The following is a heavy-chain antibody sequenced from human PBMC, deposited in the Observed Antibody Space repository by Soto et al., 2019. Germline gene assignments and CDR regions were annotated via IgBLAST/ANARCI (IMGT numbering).Heavy chain of an antibody. D-gene: IGHD6-13*01. CDR3: ARAGYSSSWYSGVMDY. CDR2: IWYDGSNK. V-gene: IGHV3-33*01. Sequence: GGSLRLSCAASGFTFSSYGMHWGRQAPGKGLEWVAVIWYDGSNKYYADSVKGRFTISRDNSKNTLYLQMNSLRAEDTAVYYCARAGYSSSWYSGVMDYWGQGTLVTVSS. J-gene: IGHJ4*02. CDR1: GFTFSSYG.